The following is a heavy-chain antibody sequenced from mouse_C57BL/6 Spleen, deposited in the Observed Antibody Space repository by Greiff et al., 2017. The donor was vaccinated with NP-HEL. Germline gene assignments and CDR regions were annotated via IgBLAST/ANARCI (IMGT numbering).Heavy chain of an antibody. CDR1: GYSITSGYY. Sequence: VQLKESGPGLVKPSQSLSLTCSVTGYSITSGYYWNWIRQFPGNKLEWMGYISYDGSNNYNPSLKNRISITRDTSKNQFSLKLNSVTTEDTATYYCARGGAGSWNFDYWGQGTTLTVSS. D-gene: IGHD3-3*01. V-gene: IGHV3-6*01. CDR3: ARGGAGSWNFDY. CDR2: ISYDGSN. J-gene: IGHJ2*01.